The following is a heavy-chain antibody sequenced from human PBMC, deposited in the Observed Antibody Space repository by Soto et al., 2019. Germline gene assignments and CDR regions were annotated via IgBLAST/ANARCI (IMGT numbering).Heavy chain of an antibody. CDR3: ARGIVLYFSSDTSLPTRFAP. V-gene: IGHV3-48*01. CDR2: ISSSSSTI. J-gene: IGHJ5*02. Sequence: PGGSLRLSCAASGFSFSSYSMNWVRQAPGKGLEWVSYISSSSSTIYHADSVKGRFTISRDNAKNSVYLQMNSLRAEDTAVYYYARGIVLYFSSDTSLPTRFAPWAQGTLVPVSS. CDR1: GFSFSSYS. D-gene: IGHD2-2*01.